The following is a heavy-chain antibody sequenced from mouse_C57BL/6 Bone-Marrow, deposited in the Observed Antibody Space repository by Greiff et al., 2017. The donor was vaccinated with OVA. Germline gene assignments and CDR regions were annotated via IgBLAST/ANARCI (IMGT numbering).Heavy chain of an antibody. CDR1: GFTFSSYG. D-gene: IGHD2-4*01. Sequence: EVMLVESGGDLVKPGGSLKLSCAASGFTFSSYGMSWVRQTPDKRLEWVATISSGGSYTYYPDSEKGRFTISRDNAKNTLYLQMSSLKSEDTAMYYCARNYDYDAAWFAYWGQGTLVTVSA. CDR3: ARNYDYDAAWFAY. CDR2: ISSGGSYT. J-gene: IGHJ3*01. V-gene: IGHV5-6*01.